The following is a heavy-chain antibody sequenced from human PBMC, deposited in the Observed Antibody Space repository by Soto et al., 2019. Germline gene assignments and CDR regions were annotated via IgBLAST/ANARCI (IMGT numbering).Heavy chain of an antibody. CDR3: AXAAWTTVTNRLNDVFDV. CDR2: INPNGGST. Sequence: QVQXVQSGAEVKKPGASVRVSCKASGYTFTXYYIXWVRQAPGQGLEWMGIINPNGGSTTYVQKFQGRVTMTRDTSTSTVYMELSSLRSEDTAVYYCAXAAWTTVTNRLNDVFDVWGQGXMVTVSS. D-gene: IGHD4-4*01. J-gene: IGHJ3*01. V-gene: IGHV1-46*03. CDR1: GYTFTXYY.